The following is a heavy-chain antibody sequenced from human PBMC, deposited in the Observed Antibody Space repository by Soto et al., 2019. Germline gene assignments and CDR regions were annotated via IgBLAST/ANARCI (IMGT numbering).Heavy chain of an antibody. J-gene: IGHJ4*02. CDR1: GYTFTSYA. CDR2: INAGNGNT. V-gene: IGHV1-3*01. CDR3: AREVDILTGYSYHFDY. Sequence: QVQLVQSGAEVKKPGASVKVSCKASGYTFTSYAMHWVRQAPGQRLEWMGWINAGNGNTKYSQKFQGRVTITRDTSASTADMELSSLRSEDTAVYYCAREVDILTGYSYHFDYWGQGTLVTVSS. D-gene: IGHD3-9*01.